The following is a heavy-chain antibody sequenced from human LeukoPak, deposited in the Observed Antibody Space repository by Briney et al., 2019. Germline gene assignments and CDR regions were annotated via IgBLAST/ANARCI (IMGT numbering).Heavy chain of an antibody. D-gene: IGHD6-13*01. CDR2: VGTGGDT. V-gene: IGHV3-13*01. CDR1: GFSFRNYD. CDR3: ARRSAAAGIDAFDI. Sequence: PGGSLRLSCSASGFSFRNYDMHWIRQPTGKGLEWVSAVGTGGDTYYAGSVKGRFTVVRENAKNTLYLQMNSLSAGDTAMYYCARRSAAAGIDAFDIWGQGTMVTVSS. J-gene: IGHJ3*02.